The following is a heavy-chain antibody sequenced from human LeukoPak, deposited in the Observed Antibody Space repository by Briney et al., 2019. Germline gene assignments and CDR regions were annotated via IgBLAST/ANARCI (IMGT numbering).Heavy chain of an antibody. V-gene: IGHV1-3*03. J-gene: IGHJ4*02. D-gene: IGHD3-22*01. CDR3: ARGTTYYYDSSGYSLGY. CDR1: GYTFTRYA. Sequence: GASVKVSFKASGYTFTRYAMHWVRQAPGQRLEGMGWINAGNGNIKYSQEFQGRVTITRDTSASTAYMELSSLRSEDMAVYYCARGTTYYYDSSGYSLGYWGQGTLVTVSS. CDR2: INAGNGNI.